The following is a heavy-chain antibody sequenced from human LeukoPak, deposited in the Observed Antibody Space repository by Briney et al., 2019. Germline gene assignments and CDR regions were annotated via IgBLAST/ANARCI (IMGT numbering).Heavy chain of an antibody. J-gene: IGHJ4*02. D-gene: IGHD5-24*01. V-gene: IGHV5-51*01. CDR3: ARESRDGYNNFDY. CDR2: IYPGDSDT. CDR1: GYTFTTYW. Sequence: GESLKISCKGSGYTFTTYWIGWVRQTPGKGLEWMGIIYPGDSDTRYSPSFKGQVTISADKSVTTAYLQWTSLRASDTAMYYCARESRDGYNNFDYWGQGTLVTVSS.